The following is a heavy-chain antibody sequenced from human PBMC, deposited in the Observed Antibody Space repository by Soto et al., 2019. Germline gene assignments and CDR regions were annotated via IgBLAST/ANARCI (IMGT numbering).Heavy chain of an antibody. CDR2: IYYSGST. CDR3: ARGTLQQLVRLTDAFDI. V-gene: IGHV4-59*01. Sequence: KSSETLSLTCTVSGGSISNYYWSWIRQPPGKGLEWIGYIYYSGSTSYNPSLKSRVTISVDTSKNQFSLKLSSVTAADTAVYYCARGTLQQLVRLTDAFDIWGQGTMVTVSS. J-gene: IGHJ3*02. D-gene: IGHD6-13*01. CDR1: GGSISNYY.